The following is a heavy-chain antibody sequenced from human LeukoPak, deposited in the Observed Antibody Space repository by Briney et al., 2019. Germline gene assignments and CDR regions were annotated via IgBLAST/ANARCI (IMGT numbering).Heavy chain of an antibody. CDR2: ISAYNGNT. CDR1: GYTFTSYG. Sequence: ASVKVSCTASGYTFTSYGISWVRQAPGQGLEWMGWISAYNGNTNYAQKLQGRVTMTTDTSTSTAYMELRSLRSEDTAVYYCARSAAQSSYNWFDPWGQGTLVTVSS. D-gene: IGHD2-2*01. J-gene: IGHJ5*02. CDR3: ARSAAQSSYNWFDP. V-gene: IGHV1-18*01.